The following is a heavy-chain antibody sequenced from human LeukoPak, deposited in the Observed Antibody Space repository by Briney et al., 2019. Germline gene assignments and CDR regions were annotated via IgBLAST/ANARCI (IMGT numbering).Heavy chain of an antibody. CDR3: ARTPYSSGWYGSRDDAFDI. CDR2: INPSGGST. D-gene: IGHD6-19*01. V-gene: IGHV1-46*01. J-gene: IGHJ3*02. Sequence: ASVKVSCKASGYTFTSYYMHWVRQAPGQGLEWMGIINPSGGSTSYAQKFQSRVTMTRDTSTSTVYMELSSLRSEDTAVYYCARTPYSSGWYGSRDDAFDIWGQGTTVTVSS. CDR1: GYTFTSYY.